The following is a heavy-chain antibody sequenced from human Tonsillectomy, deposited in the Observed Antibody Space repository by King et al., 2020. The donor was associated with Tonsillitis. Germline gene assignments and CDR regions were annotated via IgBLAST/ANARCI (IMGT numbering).Heavy chain of an antibody. CDR1: GFSFSSYA. J-gene: IGHJ4*02. D-gene: IGHD3-16*01. Sequence: EVQLVESGGGLVKPGGSLRLSCTASGFSFSSYAMNWVRQSPGKGLEWVSSISSTIKSIFYADLVKGSLTISRNNAKNSLFLQMSCLRAGDTAVYYCARDVLGGFDYWGQGTLVPVSS. CDR3: ARDVLGGFDY. V-gene: IGHV3-21*01. CDR2: ISSTIKSI.